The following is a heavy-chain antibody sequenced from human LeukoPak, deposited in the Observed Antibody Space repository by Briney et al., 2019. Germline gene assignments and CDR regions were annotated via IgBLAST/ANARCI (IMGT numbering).Heavy chain of an antibody. CDR1: GGSFSGYY. CDR2: INHSGST. V-gene: IGHV4-34*01. Sequence: SETLSLTRAVYGGSFSGYYWSWIRQPPGKGLEWIGEINHSGSTNYNPSLKRRVTISVDTSKNQFSLKLNSVTAADTAVYYCARGRGAAAGTNFDYWGQGTLVTVSS. J-gene: IGHJ4*02. CDR3: ARGRGAAAGTNFDY. D-gene: IGHD6-13*01.